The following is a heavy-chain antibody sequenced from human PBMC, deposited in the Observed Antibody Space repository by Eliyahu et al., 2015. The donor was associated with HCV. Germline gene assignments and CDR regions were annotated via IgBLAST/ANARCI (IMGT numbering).Heavy chain of an antibody. Sequence: QVQLQQWGAGLLKPSETLSLTCAVYGGSFSGYYWSWIRQPPGKGLEWIGEINHSGSTNYNPSLKSRVTISVDTSKNQFSLKLSSVTAADTAVYYCARGRVAAAGLRWFDPWGQGTLVTVSS. CDR3: ARGRVAAAGLRWFDP. D-gene: IGHD6-13*01. J-gene: IGHJ5*02. V-gene: IGHV4-34*01. CDR1: GGSFSGYY. CDR2: INHSGST.